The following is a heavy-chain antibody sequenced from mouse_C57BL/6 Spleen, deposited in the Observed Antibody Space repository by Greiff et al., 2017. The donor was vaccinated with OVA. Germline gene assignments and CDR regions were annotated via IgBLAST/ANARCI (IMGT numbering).Heavy chain of an antibody. D-gene: IGHD4-1*01. Sequence: EVKLMESGGGLVKPGGSLKLSCAASGFTFSSYTMSWVRQTPEKRLEWVATISGGGGNTYYPDSVKGRFTISRDNAKNTLYLQMSRLRSEDTALYYCAREGNWDGGFAYWGQGTLVTVSA. CDR3: AREGNWDGGFAY. CDR2: ISGGGGNT. V-gene: IGHV5-9*01. CDR1: GFTFSSYT. J-gene: IGHJ3*01.